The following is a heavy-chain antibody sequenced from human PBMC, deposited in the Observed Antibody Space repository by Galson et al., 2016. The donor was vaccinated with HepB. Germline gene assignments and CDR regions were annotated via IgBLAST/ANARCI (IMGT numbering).Heavy chain of an antibody. CDR1: GGSISSGGYY. D-gene: IGHD4/OR15-4a*01. CDR2: IYYSGST. CDR3: AREELATMVGGIHAFDV. J-gene: IGHJ3*01. V-gene: IGHV4-31*03. Sequence: TLSLTCTVSGGSISSGGYYWSWIRQHPGKGLEWIGYIYYSGSTYYNPSLKSRVTISVDTSKNQFSLSLTSVTAADTAVYYCAREELATMVGGIHAFDVWGQGTMVTGSP.